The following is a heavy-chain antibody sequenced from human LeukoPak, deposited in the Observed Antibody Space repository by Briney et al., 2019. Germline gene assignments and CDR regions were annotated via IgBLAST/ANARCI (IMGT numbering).Heavy chain of an antibody. J-gene: IGHJ5*02. CDR1: GFTFSSYS. CDR2: ISSSSSTI. CDR3: ARDKEWELLYS. D-gene: IGHD1-26*01. Sequence: HPGGSLRLSCAASGFTFSSYSMNWVRQAPGKGLEWASYISSSSSTIYYADSVKGRFTISRDNAKNSLYLQMNSLRAEDTAVYYCARDKEWELLYSWGQGTLVTVSS. V-gene: IGHV3-48*01.